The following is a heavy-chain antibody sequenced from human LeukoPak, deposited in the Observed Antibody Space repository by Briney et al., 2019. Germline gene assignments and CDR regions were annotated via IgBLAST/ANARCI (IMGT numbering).Heavy chain of an antibody. V-gene: IGHV3-66*04. D-gene: IGHD2-21*01. Sequence: GGSLRLSCVGSGFNVTTNNLYWVRQAPGKGLECVSTFLAGGLLDYADSVRDRFTISRDTSKNTLYLQMNSLCAEVTAVYYCGRRFCNSCPLDFWGQGTLVTVSS. J-gene: IGHJ4*02. CDR3: GRRFCNSCPLDF. CDR1: GFNVTTNN. CDR2: FLAGGLL.